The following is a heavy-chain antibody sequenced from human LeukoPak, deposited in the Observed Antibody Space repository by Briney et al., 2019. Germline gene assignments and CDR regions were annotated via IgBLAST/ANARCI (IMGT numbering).Heavy chain of an antibody. Sequence: SQTLSLTCTVSGGSISSGSYYWSWIRQPAGKGLEWIGRIYTSGSTNYNPSLKSRVTISVDTSKNQFSLKLSSVTAAGTAVYYCARDAGWYSYYFDYWGQGTLVTVSS. CDR3: ARDAGWYSYYFDY. CDR1: GGSISSGSYY. D-gene: IGHD2-15*01. CDR2: IYTSGST. V-gene: IGHV4-61*02. J-gene: IGHJ4*02.